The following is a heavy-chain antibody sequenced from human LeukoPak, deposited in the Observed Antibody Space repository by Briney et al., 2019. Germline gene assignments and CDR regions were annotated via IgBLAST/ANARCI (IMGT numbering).Heavy chain of an antibody. Sequence: SETLSLTCTVSGESLSNSNYYWGWIRQPPGKGLEWIGSIYYSGSTYYNPSLKSRVTISIDTSKKQFSLNLNSVTAADTAVYYCAKSGGWYEVDCWGQGTLVTVSS. CDR3: AKSGGWYEVDC. D-gene: IGHD6-19*01. J-gene: IGHJ4*02. V-gene: IGHV4-39*01. CDR2: IYYSGST. CDR1: GESLSNSNYY.